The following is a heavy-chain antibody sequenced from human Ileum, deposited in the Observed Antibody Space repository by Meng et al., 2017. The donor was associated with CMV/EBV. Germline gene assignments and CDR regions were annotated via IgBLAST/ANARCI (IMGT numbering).Heavy chain of an antibody. CDR2: FSGYTGNT. V-gene: IGHV1-18*01. D-gene: IGHD3-10*01. Sequence: QVALVQSGAEVKKPGASVKVSCKTSGYSFSNYGVTWVRQAPGQGPEWMGWFSGYTGNTNYAQEIQGRATLTADTSTATAYMELTSLRSDDTAVYYCARDKSDLGREGFYYWGQGILITVSS. CDR3: ARDKSDLGREGFYY. CDR1: GYSFSNYG. J-gene: IGHJ4*02.